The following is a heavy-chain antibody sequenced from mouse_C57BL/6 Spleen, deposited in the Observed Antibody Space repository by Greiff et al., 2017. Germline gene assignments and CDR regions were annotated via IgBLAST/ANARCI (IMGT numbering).Heavy chain of an antibody. CDR2: IYPGSGST. CDR1: GYTFTSYW. Sequence: VQLQQPGAELVKPGASVKMSCKASGYTFTSYWITWVKQRPGQGLEWIGDIYPGSGSTNYNEKFKSKATLTVDTSSSTAYMQLSSLTSEDSAVYYCARNYDVGAWFAYWGQGTLVTVSA. CDR3: ARNYDVGAWFAY. D-gene: IGHD2-4*01. V-gene: IGHV1-55*01. J-gene: IGHJ3*01.